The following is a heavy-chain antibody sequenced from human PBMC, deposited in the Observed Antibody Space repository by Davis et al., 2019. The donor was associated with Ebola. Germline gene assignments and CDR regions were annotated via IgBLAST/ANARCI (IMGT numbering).Heavy chain of an antibody. V-gene: IGHV1-2*06. CDR2: VILKSGAT. J-gene: IGHJ4*02. CDR1: LCTFTDYN. CDR3: ARGHNYAHEY. D-gene: IGHD4-11*01. Sequence: ALVKVSRMASLCTFTDYNIHWMRQAPGQGLEWLGRVILKSGATNYAQKFQGRVTMTRDTSISTVYMELSSLRYDDTADYYCARGHNYAHEYWGQGTLVTVSS.